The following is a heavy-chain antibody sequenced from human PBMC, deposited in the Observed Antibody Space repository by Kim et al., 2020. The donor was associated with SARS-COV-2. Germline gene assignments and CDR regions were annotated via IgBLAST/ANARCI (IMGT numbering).Heavy chain of an antibody. CDR3: ARVRSGWAGAVYGLDV. CDR1: GFISADSA. CDR2: INWKSGSV. D-gene: IGHD6-19*01. Sequence: GGSLRLSCAVSGFISADSAFHWVRQSPGKGLEWLSGINWKSGSVGYSVSVKGRFIISRDQATNFLYLDMNNLRTEATALYYCARVRSGWAGAVYGLDVWG. V-gene: IGHV3-9*02. J-gene: IGHJ6*01.